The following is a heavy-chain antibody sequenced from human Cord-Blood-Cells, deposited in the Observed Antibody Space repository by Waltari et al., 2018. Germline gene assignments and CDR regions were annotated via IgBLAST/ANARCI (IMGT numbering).Heavy chain of an antibody. CDR1: GGSISSYY. D-gene: IGHD2-15*01. J-gene: IGHJ5*02. CDR2: IYYSGST. CDR3: ARQRECSGGSCYGWWFDP. V-gene: IGHV4-59*08. Sequence: QVQLQESGPGLVKPSETLSLTCTVSGGSISSYYWSWIRQPPGKGLEWIGYIYYSGSTNYNPSRKSRVTISVDTSKNQFSLKLSSVTAADTAVYYCARQRECSGGSCYGWWFDPWGQGTLVTVPS.